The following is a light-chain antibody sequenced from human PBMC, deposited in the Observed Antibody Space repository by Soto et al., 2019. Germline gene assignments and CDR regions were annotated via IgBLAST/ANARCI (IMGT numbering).Light chain of an antibody. V-gene: IGKV3-20*01. CDR2: GAS. J-gene: IGKJ1*01. CDR3: QQYGSSWT. CDR1: QSVSNNY. Sequence: EIVLTQSPGTLSLSPGESATLSCRASQSVSNNYLAWYQQKPGQAPRLVIYGASSRGTGIPDRFSASGSGTDFTLTISRLEPEDFAVYYCQQYGSSWTFGQGTKVDIK.